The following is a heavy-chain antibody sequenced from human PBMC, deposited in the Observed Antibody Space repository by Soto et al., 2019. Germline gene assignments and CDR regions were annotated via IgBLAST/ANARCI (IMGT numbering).Heavy chain of an antibody. V-gene: IGHV4-31*03. CDR2: IYYSGST. CDR1: GGSISSGGYY. J-gene: IGHJ3*02. Sequence: QVQLQESGPGLVKPSQTLSLTCTVSGGSISSGGYYWSWIRQHPGKGLEWIGYIYYSGSTYYNPSLKSRVTISVDTSKNQFSLKLSSVTAADTAVYYCARDRNDSSGYRDAFDIWGQGTMVTVSS. CDR3: ARDRNDSSGYRDAFDI. D-gene: IGHD3-22*01.